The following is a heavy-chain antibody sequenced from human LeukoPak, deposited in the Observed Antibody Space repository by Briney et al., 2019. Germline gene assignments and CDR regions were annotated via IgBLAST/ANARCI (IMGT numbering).Heavy chain of an antibody. CDR1: GFTFSSYA. J-gene: IGHJ1*01. Sequence: GSLRLSCAALGFTFSSYAMSWVRQAPGKGLEWVAAISNSGGDTFYSDSGKGRFTIARDNSKNTLYLQMNSLRVDDTAVYYCAQQLGYCSGGTCYFTYWGQGTLVTVSS. V-gene: IGHV3-23*01. D-gene: IGHD2-15*01. CDR2: ISNSGGDT. CDR3: AQQLGYCSGGTCYFTY.